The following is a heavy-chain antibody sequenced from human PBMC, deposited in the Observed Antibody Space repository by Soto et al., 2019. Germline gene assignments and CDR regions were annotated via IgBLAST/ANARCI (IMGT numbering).Heavy chain of an antibody. J-gene: IGHJ6*02. D-gene: IGHD1-26*01. CDR2: LSYDGGNK. V-gene: IGHV3-30-3*01. CDR3: AQGRGSYYYYCVDV. CDR1: GFTFSSYA. Sequence: QVQLVESGGGVVQPGRSLRLSCAASGFTFSSYAMHWVRQAPGKGLEWVAVLSYDGGNKYYTDSVKGRFTISRDNSKNTLYLQMNSLRPEDTAVYYCAQGRGSYYYYCVDVWGQGTTVTVSS.